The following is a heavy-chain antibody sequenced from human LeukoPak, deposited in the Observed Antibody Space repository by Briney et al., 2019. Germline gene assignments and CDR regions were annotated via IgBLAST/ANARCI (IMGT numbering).Heavy chain of an antibody. D-gene: IGHD2-15*01. J-gene: IGHJ4*02. CDR2: IYYSGST. Sequence: PSETLSLTCTVSGGSISSYYWSWIRQPPGKGLEWIGYIYYSGSTNYNPSLKSRVTISVDTSKNQFSLKLTSVTAADTAVYYCARSIVATISPLDYWGQGTLVTVSS. CDR3: ARSIVATISPLDY. CDR1: GGSISSYY. V-gene: IGHV4-59*08.